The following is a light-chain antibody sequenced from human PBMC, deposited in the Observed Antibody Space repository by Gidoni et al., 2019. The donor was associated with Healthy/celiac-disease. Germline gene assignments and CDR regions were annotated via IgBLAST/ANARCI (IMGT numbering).Light chain of an antibody. CDR2: EVS. Sequence: SALTQPASVSGSPGQSITISCTGTSSDVGGYNYVSWYQQHPGKAPKLMIYEVSNRPSGVSNRFSGSKSGNTASLTISGLQAEDEADYYCSSYTSSSTQLVFGGGTKLTVL. CDR3: SSYTSSSTQLV. V-gene: IGLV2-14*01. J-gene: IGLJ2*01. CDR1: SSDVGGYNY.